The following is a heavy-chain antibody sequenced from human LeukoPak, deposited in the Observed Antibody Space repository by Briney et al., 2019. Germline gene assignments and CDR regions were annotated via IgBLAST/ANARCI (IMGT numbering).Heavy chain of an antibody. CDR1: GFTFSSYA. CDR3: AKGLYCTSTSCSSRFDY. V-gene: IGHV3-23*01. D-gene: IGHD2-2*01. CDR2: ISGSGGST. J-gene: IGHJ4*02. Sequence: QPGGSLRLSCAASGFTFSSYAMSWVRQAPGKGLEWVSAISGSGGSTYYADSVKGRFTISRDNSKNTLYLQMNSLRAEDTALYYCAKGLYCTSTSCSSRFDYWGQGTLVTVSS.